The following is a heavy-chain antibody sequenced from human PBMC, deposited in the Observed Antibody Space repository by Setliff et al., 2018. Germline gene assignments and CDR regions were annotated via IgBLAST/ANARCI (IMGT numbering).Heavy chain of an antibody. Sequence: GASVKVSCKTSGYSFTNYGINWVRQAPGQGLEWMGWNSVYARRFQGRVTMTIDTSTSTAYMELRSLRSADPAVYYCARGLWNYINFWGQGIQVTVSS. CDR3: ARGLWNYINF. CDR1: GYSFTNYG. CDR2: NSV. V-gene: IGHV1-18*01. J-gene: IGHJ4*02. D-gene: IGHD2-21*01.